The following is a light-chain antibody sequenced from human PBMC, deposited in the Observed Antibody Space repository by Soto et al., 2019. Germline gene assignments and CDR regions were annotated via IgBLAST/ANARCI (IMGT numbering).Light chain of an antibody. Sequence: EVVLTQSPATLSLSPGEGATLSCRASQSVSSSLAWYQQQPGQPPRLLIYDASTRATGIPARFIGSGSGTDFTLAISSLEPEDFAIYYCQQRSNWPSYTFGQGTRLEIK. CDR2: DAS. CDR3: QQRSNWPSYT. V-gene: IGKV3-11*01. CDR1: QSVSSS. J-gene: IGKJ2*01.